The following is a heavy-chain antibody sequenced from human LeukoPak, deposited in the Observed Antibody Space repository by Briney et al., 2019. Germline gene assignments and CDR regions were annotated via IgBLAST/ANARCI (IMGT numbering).Heavy chain of an antibody. J-gene: IGHJ4*02. V-gene: IGHV3-30*04. Sequence: GRSLRLSCAASGFTFSSYAMHWVRQAPGERLEWVAVISYDGSNKYYADSVKGRFTISRDNSKNTLYLQLNSLRAEDTAVYYCARARYSGSYYGYYFDYWGQGTLVTVSS. CDR2: ISYDGSNK. CDR1: GFTFSSYA. CDR3: ARARYSGSYYGYYFDY. D-gene: IGHD1-26*01.